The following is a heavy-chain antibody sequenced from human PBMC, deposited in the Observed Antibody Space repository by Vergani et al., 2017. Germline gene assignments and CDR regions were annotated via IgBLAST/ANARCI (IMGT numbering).Heavy chain of an antibody. CDR1: GFTFIMHA. Sequence: EVQLLESGGAFVQPGGSLRLSCAASGFTFIMHAMSWVRQAPGKGLEWVSTLSASDRRTHYADSVKGLFTISRDISKNTLFLHMNSLRPEDTAVYYCSKVGRSEVAGTFGAFDIWGQGTMVTVSS. J-gene: IGHJ3*02. CDR3: SKVGRSEVAGTFGAFDI. CDR2: LSASDRRT. D-gene: IGHD6-19*01. V-gene: IGHV3-23*01.